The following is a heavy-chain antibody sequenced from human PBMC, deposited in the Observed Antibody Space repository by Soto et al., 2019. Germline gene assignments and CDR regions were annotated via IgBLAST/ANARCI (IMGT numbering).Heavy chain of an antibody. Sequence: QVQLQESGPGLVKPSQTLSLTCSVSGESISSGGYYWSWIRHHPGKGLEWIGYIYDSESAYYNPSLKSSVTISMDTSQNHFAMRLSSVTAADTAVYYCARASSSSSAADYWGQGTLATVSS. V-gene: IGHV4-31*03. D-gene: IGHD6-6*01. J-gene: IGHJ4*02. CDR1: GESISSGGYY. CDR3: ARASSSSSAADY. CDR2: IYDSESA.